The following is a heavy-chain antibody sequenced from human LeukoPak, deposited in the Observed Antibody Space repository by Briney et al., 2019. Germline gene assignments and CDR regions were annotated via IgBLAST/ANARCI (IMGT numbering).Heavy chain of an antibody. V-gene: IGHV3-23*01. D-gene: IGHD5-18*01. Sequence: GGSLRLSYAASGFTFSSYGMHWVRQAPGKGLEWVSAISGSGGSTYYADSVKGRFTISRDNSKNTLYLQMNSLRAEDTAVYYCAKGAGYSYGFYYFDYWGQGTLVTVSS. J-gene: IGHJ4*02. CDR2: ISGSGGST. CDR1: GFTFSSYG. CDR3: AKGAGYSYGFYYFDY.